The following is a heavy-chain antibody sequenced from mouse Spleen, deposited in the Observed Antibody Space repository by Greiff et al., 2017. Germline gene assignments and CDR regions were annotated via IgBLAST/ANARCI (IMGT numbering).Heavy chain of an antibody. Sequence: QVQLQQSGAELVKPGASVKISCKASGNEFSSYGRNWVKQRPGKGLEWIGQIYPGDGDTNYNGKFKGKATLTADKSSSTAYMQLSSLTSEDSAVYFCAREGIYYYDGSYAGRAMDYWGQGTSVTVSS. V-gene: IGHV1-80*01. CDR2: IYPGDGDT. J-gene: IGHJ4*01. D-gene: IGHD1-1*01. CDR1: GNEFSSYG. CDR3: AREGIYYYDGSYAGRAMDY.